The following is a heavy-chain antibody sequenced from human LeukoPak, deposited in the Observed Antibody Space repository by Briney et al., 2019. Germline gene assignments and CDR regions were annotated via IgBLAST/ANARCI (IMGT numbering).Heavy chain of an antibody. CDR2: IYYSGST. V-gene: IGHV4-59*01. D-gene: IGHD6-13*01. CDR3: ARGVSSSWYDY. Sequence: SETLSLTCTVSGGSISSYYWSWIRQPPGKGLEWIGYIYYSGSTNYNPSLKSRVTISVDTSKNQFSLKLSSVTAADTAVYYCARGVSSSWYDYWGQGALVTVSS. J-gene: IGHJ4*02. CDR1: GGSISSYY.